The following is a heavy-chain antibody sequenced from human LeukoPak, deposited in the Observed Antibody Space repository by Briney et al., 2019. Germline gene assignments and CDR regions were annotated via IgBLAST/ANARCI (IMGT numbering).Heavy chain of an antibody. D-gene: IGHD3-10*01. CDR2: INHSGST. V-gene: IGHV4-34*01. CDR1: GGSFSGYY. J-gene: IGHJ6*02. CDR3: VRGVRGVIITYYYYGMDV. Sequence: SETLSLTCAVYGGSFSGYYWSWIRQPPGKGLEWIGGINHSGSTNYNPSLKSRVAISVDTSKNQFSLKLSSVTAADTAVYYCVRGVRGVIITYYYYGMDVWGQGTTVTVSS.